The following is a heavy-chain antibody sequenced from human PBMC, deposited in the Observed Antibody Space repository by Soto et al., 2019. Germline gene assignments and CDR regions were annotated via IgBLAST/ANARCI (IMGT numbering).Heavy chain of an antibody. CDR1: GGSISSGGYY. D-gene: IGHD1-26*01. V-gene: IGHV4-31*03. J-gene: IGHJ6*02. CDR3: ARETGAPPYYYYGMDV. CDR2: IYYSGST. Sequence: SETLSLTCTVSGGSISSGGYYWSWIRQHPGKGLEWIGYIYYSGSTYYNPSLKSRVTISVDTSKNQFSLKLSSVTAADTAVYYCARETGAPPYYYYGMDVWGQGTTVTV.